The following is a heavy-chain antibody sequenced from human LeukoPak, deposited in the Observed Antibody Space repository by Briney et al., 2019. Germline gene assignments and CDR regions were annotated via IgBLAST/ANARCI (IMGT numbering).Heavy chain of an antibody. CDR1: GYIFTNFG. Sequence: ASVKVSCKASGYIFTNFGISWVRQARGQGLEWMGWISGYNGNTKYVQKFQGRVTMTTDTSTSTAYMELRSLRSDDTAVYYCARHVRPIGSSWDQFNFDYWGQGTLVTVSS. J-gene: IGHJ4*02. CDR3: ARHVRPIGSSWDQFNFDY. CDR2: ISGYNGNT. D-gene: IGHD6-13*01. V-gene: IGHV1-18*01.